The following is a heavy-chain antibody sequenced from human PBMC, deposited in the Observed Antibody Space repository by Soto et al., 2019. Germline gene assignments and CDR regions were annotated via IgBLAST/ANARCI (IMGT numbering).Heavy chain of an antibody. Sequence: QVQRVQSGAEVKKPGSSVKVSCKASGGTFSSYTISWVRQAPGQGLEWMGRIIPILGIANYAQKFQGRVTITADKSPSTAYMELSSLGAEDTAVYYCARGGIAAAGGWFDPWGQGTLVTVSS. CDR2: IIPILGIA. J-gene: IGHJ5*02. V-gene: IGHV1-69*02. CDR1: GGTFSSYT. CDR3: ARGGIAAAGGWFDP. D-gene: IGHD6-13*01.